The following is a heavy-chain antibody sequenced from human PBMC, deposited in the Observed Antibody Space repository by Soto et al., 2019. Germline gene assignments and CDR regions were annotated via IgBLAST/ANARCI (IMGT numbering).Heavy chain of an antibody. Sequence: ESGGGLVQPGGSLRLSCAASGFTFSRYEMNWVRQAPGKGLEWVSHITSRSDTIYYADSVKGRFTISRDNAESSLYLQMNSLRAEDTAVYYCARSSGHYRPFDSWGQGTLVTVSS. V-gene: IGHV3-48*03. D-gene: IGHD3-22*01. CDR2: ITSRSDTI. CDR1: GFTFSRYE. J-gene: IGHJ4*02. CDR3: ARSSGHYRPFDS.